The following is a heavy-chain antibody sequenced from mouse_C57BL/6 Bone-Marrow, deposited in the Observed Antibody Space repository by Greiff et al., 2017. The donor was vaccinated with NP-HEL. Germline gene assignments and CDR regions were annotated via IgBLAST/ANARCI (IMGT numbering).Heavy chain of an antibody. J-gene: IGHJ1*03. CDR2: IDPENGDT. V-gene: IGHV14-4*01. Sequence: EVKLMESGAELVRPGASVKLSCTASGFNIKDDYMHWVKQRPEQGLEWIGWIDPENGDTEYASKFQGKATITVDTSSNTAYLQLSSLTSEDTAVYYCTTDYYGSRDWYFDVWGTGTTVTVSS. CDR1: GFNIKDDY. D-gene: IGHD1-1*01. CDR3: TTDYYGSRDWYFDV.